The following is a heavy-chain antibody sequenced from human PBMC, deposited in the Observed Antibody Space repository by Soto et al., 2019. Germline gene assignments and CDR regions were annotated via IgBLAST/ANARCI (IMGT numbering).Heavy chain of an antibody. D-gene: IGHD3-22*01. CDR1: SGSFSGYY. V-gene: IGHV4-34*01. CDR2: INHSGST. CDR3: ARSYYANGFFDY. Sequence: SETLSLTCAVYSGSFSGYYWSWIRQPPGKGLEWIGEINHSGSTNYNPSLKSRVTISVDTSKNQFSLKLSSVTAADTAVYYCARSYYANGFFDYWGQGTLVTVSS. J-gene: IGHJ4*02.